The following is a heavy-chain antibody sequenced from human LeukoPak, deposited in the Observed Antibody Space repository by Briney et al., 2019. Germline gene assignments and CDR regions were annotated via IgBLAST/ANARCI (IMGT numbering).Heavy chain of an antibody. J-gene: IGHJ4*02. CDR1: GGSISNYY. Sequence: SETLSLTCPVSGGSISNYYYWTWIRQPPGKGLEWIGYVYYTGSTNFNPSLKSRVTMSLDTSRNQFSLKLTSLTAADTAVYYCARGAMATTPFFDYWGQGTLVTVSP. CDR3: ARGAMATTPFFDY. D-gene: IGHD5-24*01. CDR2: VYYTGST. V-gene: IGHV4-59*01.